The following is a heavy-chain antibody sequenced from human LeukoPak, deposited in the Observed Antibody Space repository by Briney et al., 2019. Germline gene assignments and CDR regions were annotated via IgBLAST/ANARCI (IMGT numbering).Heavy chain of an antibody. CDR1: GVSIRSSYYY. J-gene: IGHJ3*02. V-gene: IGHV4-39*01. CDR2: IYDSGST. D-gene: IGHD3-22*01. Sequence: SETLSLTCTVSGVSIRSSYYYWGWIRQPPGKGLEWIGSIYDSGSTYYNPSLKSRVTISVDTSKNQFSLKLNSVTAADTAVYYCARYPSITMIVVAMVDDAFDIWGQGTMVTVSS. CDR3: ARYPSITMIVVAMVDDAFDI.